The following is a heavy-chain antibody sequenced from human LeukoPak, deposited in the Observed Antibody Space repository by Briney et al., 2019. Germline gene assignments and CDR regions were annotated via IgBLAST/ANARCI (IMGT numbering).Heavy chain of an antibody. D-gene: IGHD3-10*01. J-gene: IGHJ3*02. CDR2: INGGGDIM. Sequence: GGSLRLSCAASGFSLRAYDLIWVRQAPGKGLDWVSIINGGGDIMMYEDSVKGRFTISRDNSKNTFYLQMNSLRVEDTAVYYCAMRDRGYGLDIWGQGTMVPSLQ. CDR3: AMRDRGYGLDI. V-gene: IGHV3-23*01. CDR1: GFSLRAYD.